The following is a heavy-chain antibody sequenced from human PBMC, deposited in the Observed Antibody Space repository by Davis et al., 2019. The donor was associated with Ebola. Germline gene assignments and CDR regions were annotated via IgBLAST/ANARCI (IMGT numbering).Heavy chain of an antibody. V-gene: IGHV1-8*01. D-gene: IGHD5-12*01. J-gene: IGHJ5*01. Sequence: ASVKVSCKASGYTFTSYDINWVRQATGQGLEWMGWMNPNSGNTGYAQKFQGRVTMTRNTSISTAYMELSSLRSEDTAVYYCARGKKVARMGSWFDSWGQGTLVTVSS. CDR1: GYTFTSYD. CDR3: ARGKKVARMGSWFDS. CDR2: MNPNSGNT.